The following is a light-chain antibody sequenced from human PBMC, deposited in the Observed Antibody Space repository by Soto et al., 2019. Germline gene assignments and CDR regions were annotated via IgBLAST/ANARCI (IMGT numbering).Light chain of an antibody. CDR1: QRVSSSF. CDR3: QQYDSSPWT. J-gene: IGKJ1*01. V-gene: IGKV3-20*01. CDR2: GAS. Sequence: EIGLTQSPGTLSLSPGERATLSCRASQRVSSSFLAWYQQKPGQAPRLLIYGASSRSTTIPDRFSGRGSGTDFTLTISGLEPEDFAVYYCQQYDSSPWTFGQGTRVEIK.